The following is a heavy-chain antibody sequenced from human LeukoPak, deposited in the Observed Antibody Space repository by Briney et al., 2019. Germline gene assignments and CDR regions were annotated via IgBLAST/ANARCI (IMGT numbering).Heavy chain of an antibody. CDR3: ARDVYSSSSLDY. V-gene: IGHV3-7*05. CDR2: IKQDGSEK. D-gene: IGHD6-6*01. Sequence: GRSLRLSCAASEFTFSRYWMSWVRQAPGKGLEWVANIKQDGSEKYYVDSVKGRFTISRDNAKTSLYLQMNSLRVEDTAVYHCARDVYSSSSLDYWGQGILVTVSS. J-gene: IGHJ4*02. CDR1: EFTFSRYW.